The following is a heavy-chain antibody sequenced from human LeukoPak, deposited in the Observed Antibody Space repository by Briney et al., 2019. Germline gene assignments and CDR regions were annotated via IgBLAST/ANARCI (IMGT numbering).Heavy chain of an antibody. J-gene: IGHJ4*02. V-gene: IGHV1-8*01. CDR1: GYTFTSYD. CDR3: ARGDSSSLGFDY. Sequence: ASVKVSCKASGYTFTSYDINWVRQATGQGLEWMGWMNPSSGNTGYAQKFQGRVTMTRNTSISTAYMELSSLRSEDTAVYYCARGDSSSLGFDYWGQGTLVTVSS. D-gene: IGHD6-6*01. CDR2: MNPSSGNT.